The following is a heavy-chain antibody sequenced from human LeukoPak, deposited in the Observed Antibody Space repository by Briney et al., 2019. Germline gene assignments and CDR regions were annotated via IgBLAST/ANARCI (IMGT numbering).Heavy chain of an antibody. CDR2: ISYIGST. CDR1: DDSFSSHY. D-gene: IGHD4-17*01. V-gene: IGHV4-59*11. CDR3: ARDLVTVTKGFDI. J-gene: IGHJ3*02. Sequence: SETLSLTCAVSDDSFSSHYWTWIRQPPGKGLEWIGYISYIGSTNYNPSLKSRVTISIDTSKNQFSLKLTSVTAADTAVYYCARDLVTVTKGFDIWGQGTMVTVSS.